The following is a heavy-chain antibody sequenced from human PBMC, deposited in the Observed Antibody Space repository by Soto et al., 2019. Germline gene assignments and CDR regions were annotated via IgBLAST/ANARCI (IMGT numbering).Heavy chain of an antibody. D-gene: IGHD3-16*01. CDR2: TYYWSKWYN. V-gene: IGHV6-1*01. J-gene: IGHJ4*02. CDR3: ANLAPGGSVRGGVY. Sequence: LSPKGPRSGDSVSSNRAAWNWIRQSPSRGLEWLGRTYYWSKWYNDYAVSVKSRITFTPDTSNNPFSLQLKSVTPEDTAVYYFANLAPGGSVRGGVYCGQETLFTVSS. CDR1: GDSVSSNRAA.